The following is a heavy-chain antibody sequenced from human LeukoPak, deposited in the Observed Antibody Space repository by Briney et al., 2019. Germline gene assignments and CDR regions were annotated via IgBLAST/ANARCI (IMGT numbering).Heavy chain of an antibody. J-gene: IGHJ4*02. CDR3: ARSGPRWLQPNRPFDY. V-gene: IGHV1-8*01. D-gene: IGHD5-24*01. Sequence: GASVKVSCKASGYTFTSYGINWVRQATGQGLEWMGWMNPNSGNTGYAQKFQGRVTMTRNTSISTAYMELSSLRSEDTAVYYCARSGPRWLQPNRPFDYWGQGTLVTVSS. CDR1: GYTFTSYG. CDR2: MNPNSGNT.